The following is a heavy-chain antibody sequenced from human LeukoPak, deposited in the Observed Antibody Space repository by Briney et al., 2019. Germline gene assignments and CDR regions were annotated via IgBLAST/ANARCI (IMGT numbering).Heavy chain of an antibody. V-gene: IGHV3-74*01. CDR1: GFTFSTFW. Sequence: GGSLRLSYAASGFTFSTFWMHWVRQAAGKGLVWVSRINSDGSSTVFADSVKGRFTISRDNAKNTLYLQMNSLRAEDTAVYYCTRSEGGYWFDPWGQGTLVTLSS. D-gene: IGHD1-26*01. CDR3: TRSEGGYWFDP. J-gene: IGHJ5*02. CDR2: INSDGSST.